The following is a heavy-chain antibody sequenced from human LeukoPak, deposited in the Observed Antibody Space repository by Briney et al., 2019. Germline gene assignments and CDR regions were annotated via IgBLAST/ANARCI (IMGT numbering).Heavy chain of an antibody. Sequence: GGSLRLSCAASGFTFSSYAMSWVRQAPGKGLEWVSGISGSGGSTYYADSVKGRFTISRDNSENTLYLQMNSLRAEDTAVYYCAKLPIVVVVAATWWFDPWGQGTLVTVSS. V-gene: IGHV3-23*01. J-gene: IGHJ5*02. D-gene: IGHD2-15*01. CDR2: ISGSGGST. CDR1: GFTFSSYA. CDR3: AKLPIVVVVAATWWFDP.